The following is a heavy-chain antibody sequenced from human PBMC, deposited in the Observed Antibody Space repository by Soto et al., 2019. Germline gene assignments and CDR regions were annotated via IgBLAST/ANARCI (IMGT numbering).Heavy chain of an antibody. CDR2: INWNGGST. D-gene: IGHD2-15*01. CDR3: ARTYCSGGSCYDPRKDAFDI. Sequence: EVQLVESGGGVVRPGGSLRLSCAVSGFSFDEYGMSWVRQVPGKGLEWVSGINWNGGSTGYADSVKGRFTISRDNAKNSLYLQMNSLRAEDTALYHCARTYCSGGSCYDPRKDAFDIWGQGTMVTVSS. CDR1: GFSFDEYG. J-gene: IGHJ3*02. V-gene: IGHV3-20*01.